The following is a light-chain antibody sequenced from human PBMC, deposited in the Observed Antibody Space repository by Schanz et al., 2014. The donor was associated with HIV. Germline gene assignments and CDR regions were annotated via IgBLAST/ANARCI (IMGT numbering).Light chain of an antibody. V-gene: IGLV2-11*01. CDR1: SSDVGGYNY. Sequence: QSALTQPRSVSGSPGQSVTISCIGTSSDVGGYNYVSWYQQHPGKAPKLMIYDVSKRPSGVPDRFSGSKSDNTASLTISGLQAEDEADYYCSSYTSSSTVVFGGGTKLTVV. CDR2: DVS. J-gene: IGLJ2*01. CDR3: SSYTSSSTVV.